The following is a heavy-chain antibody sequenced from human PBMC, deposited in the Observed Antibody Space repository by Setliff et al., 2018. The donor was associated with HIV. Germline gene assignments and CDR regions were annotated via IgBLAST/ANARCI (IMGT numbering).Heavy chain of an antibody. D-gene: IGHD3-10*01. Sequence: GASVKVSCKASGHTFSNSDIHWVRRATGQGPEWMGWMNPNTGVAGYALKFQGRVTMTRDTSISTAYMELSSLTSEDTAVYWCASGKGVGGVIITGGLDVWGKGTTVTVSS. CDR2: MNPNTGVA. V-gene: IGHV1-8*01. J-gene: IGHJ6*04. CDR3: ASGKGVGGVIITGGLDV. CDR1: GHTFSNSD.